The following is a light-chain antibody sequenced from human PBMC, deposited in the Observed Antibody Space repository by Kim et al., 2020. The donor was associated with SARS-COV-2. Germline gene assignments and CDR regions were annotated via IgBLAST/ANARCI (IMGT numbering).Light chain of an antibody. Sequence: LSPGERATLSCRASQSVSGSFLAWYQQKPGQAPRLLIYGVSSRATGIPDRFSGSGSGTDFSLTISRLEPEDFALYFCQQYSNFPLTFGGGTKVEI. J-gene: IGKJ4*01. CDR1: QSVSGSF. CDR2: GVS. V-gene: IGKV3-20*01. CDR3: QQYSNFPLT.